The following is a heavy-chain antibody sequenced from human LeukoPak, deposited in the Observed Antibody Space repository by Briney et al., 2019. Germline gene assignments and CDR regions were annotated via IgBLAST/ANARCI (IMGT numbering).Heavy chain of an antibody. Sequence: SETLSLTCTVSGGSISSSSYYWGWIRQPPGKGLEWIGSIYYSGSTYYNPSLKSRVTISVDTSKNQFSLKLSSVTAADTAVYYCARDQGGAILTNDLGWFDPWGQGTLVTVSS. V-gene: IGHV4-39*07. D-gene: IGHD3-10*01. CDR3: ARDQGGAILTNDLGWFDP. CDR1: GGSISSSSYY. J-gene: IGHJ5*02. CDR2: IYYSGST.